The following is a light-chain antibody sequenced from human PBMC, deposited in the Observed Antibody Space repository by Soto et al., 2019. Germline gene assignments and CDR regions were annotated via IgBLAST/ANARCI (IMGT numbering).Light chain of an antibody. CDR1: QTISSW. J-gene: IGKJ2*01. CDR3: QQYTSPYT. Sequence: DIQMTQSPSTLSASVGDRVTITCRASQTISSWLAWYQQKPGKAPKLLIYKASSLESGVPSRFSGNGSGTEFTLTISSLQPDDFAAYYCQQYTSPYTFGQGTKLEIK. V-gene: IGKV1-5*03. CDR2: KAS.